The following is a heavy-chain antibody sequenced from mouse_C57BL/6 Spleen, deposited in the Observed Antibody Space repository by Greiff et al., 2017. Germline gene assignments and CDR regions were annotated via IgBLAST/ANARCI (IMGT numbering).Heavy chain of an antibody. V-gene: IGHV1-55*01. J-gene: IGHJ4*01. CDR2: IYPGSGST. Sequence: QVQLQQPGAELVMPGASVKLSCKASGYTFTSYWITWVKQRPGQGLEWIGDIYPGSGSTNYNEKFKSKATLTVDTSSSTAYMQLSSLTSEDSAVYYCTYGYDEGYYAMDYWGQGTSVTVSS. D-gene: IGHD2-2*01. CDR1: GYTFTSYW. CDR3: TYGYDEGYYAMDY.